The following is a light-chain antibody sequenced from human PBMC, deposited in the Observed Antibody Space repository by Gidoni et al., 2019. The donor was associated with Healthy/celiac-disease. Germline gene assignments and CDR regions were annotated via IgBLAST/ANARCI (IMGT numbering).Light chain of an antibody. CDR2: DAS. V-gene: IGKV1-5*01. CDR3: QQYNSYSPDT. Sequence: DNKMTQSPSTLSATVEDRVTITCRASQSISSWLAWYQQKPGKAPKLLIYDASSLESGVPSRFSGSGSGTEFTLTISSLQPDDFATYYCQQYNSYSPDTFGQGTKLEIK. CDR1: QSISSW. J-gene: IGKJ2*01.